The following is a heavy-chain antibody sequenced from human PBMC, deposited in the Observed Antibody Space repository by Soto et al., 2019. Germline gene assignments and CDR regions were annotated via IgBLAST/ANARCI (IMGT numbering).Heavy chain of an antibody. D-gene: IGHD3-10*01. V-gene: IGHV3-23*01. CDR2: ISGSGGST. CDR3: AKDPVITMVRGVISAY. CDR1: GFTFSSYA. Sequence: EVQLLESGGGLVQPGGSLRLSCAASGFTFSSYAMSWVRQAPGKGLEWVSAISGSGGSTYYADSVKGRFTISRDNSKNTLYLQMNSLRAEDTAVYYCAKDPVITMVRGVISAYWGQGTLVTVSS. J-gene: IGHJ4*02.